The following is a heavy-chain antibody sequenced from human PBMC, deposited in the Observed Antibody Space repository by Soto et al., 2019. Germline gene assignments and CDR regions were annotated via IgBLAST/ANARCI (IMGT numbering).Heavy chain of an antibody. Sequence: VQLQQWGAGLLKPSETLSLTCEVSGGSFGGYYWSWIRQPPGKGLGWIGEINHVATTNYNPSLKSRVTISLDMSKNQFSQKVRSVTAADTAVYYCARHYYDSTGYYRSPLGDWGQGTLVTVSS. V-gene: IGHV4-34*01. D-gene: IGHD3-22*01. CDR2: INHVATT. CDR3: ARHYYDSTGYYRSPLGD. CDR1: GGSFGGYY. J-gene: IGHJ4*02.